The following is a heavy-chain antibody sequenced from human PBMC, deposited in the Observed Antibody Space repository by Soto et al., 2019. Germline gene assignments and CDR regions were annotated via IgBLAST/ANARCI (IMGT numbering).Heavy chain of an antibody. CDR2: IYYSGST. D-gene: IGHD4-17*01. CDR1: GGSISSGGYY. J-gene: IGHJ4*02. V-gene: IGHV4-31*03. CDR3: AREGGYGDYDANLDY. Sequence: QGQLQESGPGLVKPSQTLSLTCTVSGGSISSGGYYWSWIRPHPGKGLEWIGYIYYSGSTYYNPSLKSRVTISVDTSKNQFSLKLSSVTAAHTAVYYCAREGGYGDYDANLDYWGQGTLVTVSS.